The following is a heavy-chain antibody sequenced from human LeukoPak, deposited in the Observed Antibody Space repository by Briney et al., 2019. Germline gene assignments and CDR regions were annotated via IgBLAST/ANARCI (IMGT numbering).Heavy chain of an antibody. V-gene: IGHV1-69*05. J-gene: IGHJ4*02. D-gene: IGHD3-3*01. CDR1: GGTFISYA. CDR2: IITIFGTA. CDR3: ARATLRFFFYFDY. Sequence: SXXVSCKASGGTFISYAISWVRQAPGQGLEWMGRIITIFGTANYAQKFQGRVTITTDESTSTAYMELSSLRSEDTAVYYCARATLRFFFYFDYWGQGTLVTVSS.